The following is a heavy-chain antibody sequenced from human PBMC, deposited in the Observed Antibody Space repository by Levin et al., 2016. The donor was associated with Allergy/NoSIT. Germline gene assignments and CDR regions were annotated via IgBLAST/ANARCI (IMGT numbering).Heavy chain of an antibody. CDR3: ASELYGLGGY. V-gene: IGHV1-2*02. J-gene: IGHJ4*02. Sequence: ASVKVSCKASGYTFTGYYMYWVRQAPGQGLEWMGWINPNSGGTNYAQSFQGRVTMTRDTSISTAYMELSRLRSDDTAVYYCASELYGLGGYWGQGTLVTVSS. CDR1: GYTFTGYY. D-gene: IGHD1-26*01. CDR2: INPNSGGT.